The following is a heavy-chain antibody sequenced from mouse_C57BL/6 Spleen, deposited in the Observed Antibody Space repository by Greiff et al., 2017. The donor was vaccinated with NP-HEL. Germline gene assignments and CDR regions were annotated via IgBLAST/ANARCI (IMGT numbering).Heavy chain of an antibody. CDR1: GYTFTSYW. CDR2: IYPGSGST. V-gene: IGHV1-55*01. CDR3: ASPVSSPYFEY. J-gene: IGHJ2*01. Sequence: QVQLQQPGAELVKPGASVKMSCKASGYTFTSYWITWVKQRPGQGLEWIGDIYPGSGSTNYNEKFKSKATLTADTSSSPAYMQLSSLTSEDSAVYYCASPVSSPYFEYWGQGTTLTVSS. D-gene: IGHD1-1*01.